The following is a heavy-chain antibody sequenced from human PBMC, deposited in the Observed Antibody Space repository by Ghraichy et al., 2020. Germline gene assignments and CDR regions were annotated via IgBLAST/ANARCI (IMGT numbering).Heavy chain of an antibody. J-gene: IGHJ5*02. CDR2: INPNSGGT. CDR1: GYTFTGYY. D-gene: IGHD1-14*01. Sequence: ASVKVSCKASGYTFTGYYMHWVRQAPGQGLEWMGWINPNSGGTNYAQKFQGRVTMTRDTSISTAYMELSRLRSDDTAVYYCARDPELGGVDGWFDPWGQGTLVTVSS. CDR3: ARDPELGGVDGWFDP. V-gene: IGHV1-2*02.